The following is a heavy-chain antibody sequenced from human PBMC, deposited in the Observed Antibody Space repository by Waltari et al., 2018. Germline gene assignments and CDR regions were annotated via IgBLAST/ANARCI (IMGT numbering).Heavy chain of an antibody. V-gene: IGHV4-39*07. CDR2: IYYSGST. CDR3: ASGQRDPSLYYYYYYMDV. CDR1: GGSISSSSYY. Sequence: QLQLQESGPGLVKPSETLSLTCTVSGGSISSSSYYWGWIRQPPGKGLAWIGGIYYSGSTYYNPSLKSRVTISVDTSKNQFSLKLSSVTTADTAVYYCASGQRDPSLYYYYYYMDVWGKGTTVTISS. J-gene: IGHJ6*03.